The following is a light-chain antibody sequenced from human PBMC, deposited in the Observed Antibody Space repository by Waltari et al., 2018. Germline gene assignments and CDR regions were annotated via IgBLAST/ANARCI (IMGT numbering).Light chain of an antibody. Sequence: QSALTQPPSASGSPGQSVTISCTGTSSDVGGYNYVSWYQQHPGKAPKLMIYEVSTRPSGVPDRFSGSESGNTASLTVSGLQAEDEADYYCSSYAGSNPVVFGGGTKLTVL. CDR2: EVS. V-gene: IGLV2-8*01. J-gene: IGLJ2*01. CDR3: SSYAGSNPVV. CDR1: SSDVGGYNY.